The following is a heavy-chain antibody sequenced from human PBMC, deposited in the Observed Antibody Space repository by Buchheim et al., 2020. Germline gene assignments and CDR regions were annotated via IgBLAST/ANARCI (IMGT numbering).Heavy chain of an antibody. CDR1: GFTFSSYA. CDR3: AKKGGIGGTTDYFDY. Sequence: QVHLVESGGGVVQPGRSLRLSCAASGFTFSSYAMHWVRQAPGKGLEWVAVISSDGTIKYYADSVKGRFTISRDNSKNTLDFQMNSLRTEDTAVYYCAKKGGIGGTTDYFDYWGQGTL. D-gene: IGHD1-1*01. CDR2: ISSDGTIK. V-gene: IGHV3-30-3*02. J-gene: IGHJ4*02.